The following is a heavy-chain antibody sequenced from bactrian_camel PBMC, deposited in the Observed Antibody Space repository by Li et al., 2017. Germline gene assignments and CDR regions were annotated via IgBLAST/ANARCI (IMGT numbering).Heavy chain of an antibody. D-gene: IGHD3*01. CDR2: INIKGDTG. Sequence: VQLVESGGGSVQAGGSLRLSCVASGFQFSIFAMYWVRQAPGKGLEWVSGINIKGDTGYYSNSVKGRFTTSRDNAQNTVYLQMNSLEPEDTAMYYCAVSSMIPPDASRADGGCFAPKMTEIWTYGHWGQGTQVTVS. J-gene: IGHJ4*01. CDR3: AVSSMIPPDASRADGGCFAPKMTEIWTYGH. V-gene: IGHV3S40*01. CDR1: GFQFSIFA.